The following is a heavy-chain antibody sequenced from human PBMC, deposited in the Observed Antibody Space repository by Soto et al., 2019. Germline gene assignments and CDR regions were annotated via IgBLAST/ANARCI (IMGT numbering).Heavy chain of an antibody. CDR3: ARVRGIAAAGSGAFDI. D-gene: IGHD6-13*01. J-gene: IGHJ3*02. CDR2: ISSSSSYI. V-gene: IGHV3-21*01. Sequence: GESLKISCAASGFTFSSYSMNWVRQAPGKGLEWVSSISSSSSYIYYADSVKGRFTISRDNAKNSLYLQMNSLRAEDTAVYYCARVRGIAAAGSGAFDIWGQGTMVTVSS. CDR1: GFTFSSYS.